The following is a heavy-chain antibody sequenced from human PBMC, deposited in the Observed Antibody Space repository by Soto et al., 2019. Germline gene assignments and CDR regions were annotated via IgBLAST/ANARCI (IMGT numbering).Heavy chain of an antibody. J-gene: IGHJ4*02. CDR1: GFTFSSYA. V-gene: IGHV3-23*01. D-gene: IGHD3-22*01. CDR2: ISGSGGST. Sequence: GGSLRLSCAASGFTFSSYAMSWVRQAPGKGPEWVSAISGSGGSTYYADSVKGRFTISRDNSKNTLYLQMNSLRAEDTAVYYCAKGVKYYYDSSGYIDYWGQGTLVTVSS. CDR3: AKGVKYYYDSSGYIDY.